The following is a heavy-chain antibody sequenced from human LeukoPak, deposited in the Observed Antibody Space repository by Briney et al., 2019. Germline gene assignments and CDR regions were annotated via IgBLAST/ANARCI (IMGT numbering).Heavy chain of an antibody. CDR2: ISSSGSTI. J-gene: IGHJ4*02. Sequence: GSLRLSCAASGFTFSSYEMNWVRQAPGKGLEWVSYISSSGSTIYYADSVKGRFTISRDNAKNSLYLQMNSLRAEDTAVYYCARDSAMVRGVIDYWGQGTLVTVSS. CDR3: ARDSAMVRGVIDY. CDR1: GFTFSSYE. D-gene: IGHD3-10*01. V-gene: IGHV3-48*03.